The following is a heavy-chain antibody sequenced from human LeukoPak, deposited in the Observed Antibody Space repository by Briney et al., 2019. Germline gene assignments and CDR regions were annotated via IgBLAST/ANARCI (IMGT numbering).Heavy chain of an antibody. CDR1: GFTFSDYY. Sequence: GGSLRLSCAASGFTFSDYYMSWLRQAPGKGLEWVSYISSSGSTIYYADSVKGRFTISRENAKNSLYLQMNSLRAEDTAVYYCARDGYCSSTSCYGARNWLDPWGQGTLVTVSS. D-gene: IGHD2-2*03. V-gene: IGHV3-11*01. CDR2: ISSSGSTI. J-gene: IGHJ5*02. CDR3: ARDGYCSSTSCYGARNWLDP.